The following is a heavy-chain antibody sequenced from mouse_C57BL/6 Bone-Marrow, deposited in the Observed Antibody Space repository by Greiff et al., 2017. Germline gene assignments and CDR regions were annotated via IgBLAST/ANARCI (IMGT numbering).Heavy chain of an antibody. Sequence: VKLMESGPGLVQPSQSLSITCTVSGFSLTSYGVHWVRQSPGKGLEWLGVIWSGGSTDYNAALISRLSISKDNSKSQVFFKMNSLQADDTAIYYCATYGSSYFDYWGQGTTLTVSS. J-gene: IGHJ2*01. CDR3: ATYGSSYFDY. V-gene: IGHV2-2*01. D-gene: IGHD1-1*01. CDR2: IWSGGST. CDR1: GFSLTSYG.